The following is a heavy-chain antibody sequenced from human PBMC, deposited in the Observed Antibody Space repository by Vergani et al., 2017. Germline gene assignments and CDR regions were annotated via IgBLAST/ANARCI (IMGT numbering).Heavy chain of an antibody. CDR2: ISYDGSNK. Sequence: VDLVESGGGLAQPGGSLRLSCEASGITFWKFGMHWVRQAPGKGLEWVAVISYDGSNKYYADSVKGRFTISRDNSKNTLYLQMNSLRAEDTAVYYCARGGTTVVTPVDYWGQGTLVTVSS. V-gene: IGHV3-30*03. CDR3: ARGGTTVVTPVDY. J-gene: IGHJ4*02. CDR1: GITFWKFG. D-gene: IGHD4-23*01.